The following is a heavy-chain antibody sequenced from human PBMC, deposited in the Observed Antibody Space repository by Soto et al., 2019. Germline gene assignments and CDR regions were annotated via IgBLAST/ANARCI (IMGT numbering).Heavy chain of an antibody. J-gene: IGHJ4*02. CDR2: IHYNGNT. CDR1: GDSISASS. Sequence: PSETLSLTCTVSGDSISASSWSWVRQPPGKGLEWIGNIHYNGNTKYNPSLKSRVTMSVDTSKNQFSLKLISVTAADTAKYFCARSLRGVIIDFDSWGQGTLVTVSS. V-gene: IGHV4-59*01. D-gene: IGHD3-10*01. CDR3: ARSLRGVIIDFDS.